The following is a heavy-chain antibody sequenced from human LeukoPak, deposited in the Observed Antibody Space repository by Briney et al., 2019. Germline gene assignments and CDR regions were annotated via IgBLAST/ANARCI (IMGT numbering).Heavy chain of an antibody. J-gene: IGHJ4*02. D-gene: IGHD3-9*01. CDR2: IKSKTDGGTT. CDR1: AFTFTSAW. V-gene: IGHV3-15*01. Sequence: GGSLRLSCHMSGFTPGSAFTFTSAWMSWVRQAPGKGLEWVGRIKSKTDGGTTDYAAPVRGRFTISRDDSKNTLYLQMNSLKTEDTAVYYCTTENDILTHWGQGTLVTVSS. CDR3: TTENDILTH.